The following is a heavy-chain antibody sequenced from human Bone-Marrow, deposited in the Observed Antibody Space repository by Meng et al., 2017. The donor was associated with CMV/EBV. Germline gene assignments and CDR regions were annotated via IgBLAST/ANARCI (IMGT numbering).Heavy chain of an antibody. D-gene: IGHD4-11*01. Sequence: ASVKVSCKASGYTFTSYGISWVRQAPGQGLEWMGWINTYNGNTKFAQKFQGRVTLTTDSSTTTAFMELRSLRSDDTAVYYCVRDLKGTSVTTRGLYGMDVWGQGTTVTVSS. J-gene: IGHJ6*02. CDR1: GYTFTSYG. V-gene: IGHV1-18*01. CDR3: VRDLKGTSVTTRGLYGMDV. CDR2: INTYNGNT.